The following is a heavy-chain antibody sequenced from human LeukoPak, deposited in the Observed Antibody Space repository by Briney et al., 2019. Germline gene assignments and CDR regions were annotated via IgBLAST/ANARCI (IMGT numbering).Heavy chain of an antibody. CDR3: ARGSADYGDYVFGY. J-gene: IGHJ4*02. CDR1: GYTFISYD. CDR2: MNPNSGNT. D-gene: IGHD4-17*01. Sequence: ASVKVSCKASGYTFISYDINWVRQATGQGLEWMGWMNPNSGNTGYAQKFQGRVTMTRNTSISTAYMELSSLRSEDTAVYYCARGSADYGDYVFGYWGQGTLVTVSS. V-gene: IGHV1-8*01.